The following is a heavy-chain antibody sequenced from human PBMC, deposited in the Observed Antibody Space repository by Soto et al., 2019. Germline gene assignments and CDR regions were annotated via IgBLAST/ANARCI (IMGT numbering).Heavy chain of an antibody. D-gene: IGHD3-10*01. V-gene: IGHV1-69*02. CDR3: AASYGSGYRAFDY. CDR2: INPIVSMS. Sequence: QVQLVKSGTEVKKPGSSVKVSCKASGDTFSFYTINWVRQAPGLGLEWVGRINPIVSMSNYAQKFQGRVSMTADKSTSTAYMELISLRSDDTAMYFCAASYGSGYRAFDYWGQGALVIVSS. J-gene: IGHJ4*02. CDR1: GDTFSFYT.